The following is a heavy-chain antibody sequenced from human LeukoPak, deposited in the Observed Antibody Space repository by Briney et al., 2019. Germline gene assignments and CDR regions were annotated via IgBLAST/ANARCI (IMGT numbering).Heavy chain of an antibody. CDR1: GFTFSNYA. D-gene: IGHD3-22*01. CDR3: AKGGYYDSSRFDY. V-gene: IGHV3-23*01. J-gene: IGHJ4*02. CDR2: VSGSGGTT. Sequence: GGSLRLSCAASGFTFSNYAMTWVRQAPGKGLEWVSAVSGSGGTTYYADSVKGRFTISRDNSKNTLYLQMNSLRAEDTAVYYCAKGGYYDSSRFDYWGQGTLVTVSS.